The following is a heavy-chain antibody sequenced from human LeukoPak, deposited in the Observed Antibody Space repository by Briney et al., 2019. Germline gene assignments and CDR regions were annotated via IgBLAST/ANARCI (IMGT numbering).Heavy chain of an antibody. CDR3: ATDSSGYYIDY. Sequence: TPSETLSLTCTVSGGSISSSSYYWGWIRRPPGKGLEWIGSIYYSGSIYYNPSLKSRVTISVDTSKKQFSLKLSSVTAADTALYYCATDSSGYYIDYWGQGTLVTVSS. CDR2: IYYSGSI. D-gene: IGHD3-22*01. J-gene: IGHJ4*02. CDR1: GGSISSSSYY. V-gene: IGHV4-39*01.